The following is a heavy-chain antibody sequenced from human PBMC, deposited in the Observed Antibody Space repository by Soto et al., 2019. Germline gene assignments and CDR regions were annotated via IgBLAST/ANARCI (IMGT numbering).Heavy chain of an antibody. CDR3: ARGPAGDKVDY. CDR1: GGSISSGGYF. V-gene: IGHV4-30-4*01. CDR2: VYNIGST. D-gene: IGHD7-27*01. Sequence: QVQLQESGPGLVEPSQTLSLTCTVSGGSISSGGYFWSWIRQPPGKGLEWIGHVYNIGSTYSNPSLTSRVTISVDTSKNQFCLRLSFVTAADTAVDYCARGPAGDKVDYWGQGTLVTVSS. J-gene: IGHJ4*02.